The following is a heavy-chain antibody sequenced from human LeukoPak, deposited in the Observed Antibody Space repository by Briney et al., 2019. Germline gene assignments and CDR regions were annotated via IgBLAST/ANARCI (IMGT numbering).Heavy chain of an antibody. J-gene: IGHJ4*02. V-gene: IGHV4-59*12. CDR1: GGSISSYY. CDR2: IYYSGST. Sequence: SETLSLTCTVSGGSISSYYWSWLRQPPGKGLEWIGYIYYSGSTNCNPFLKSRVTISVDTSKNQFSLKLGSVTAADTAVYYCARDCVYWGQGTLVTVSS. CDR3: ARDCVY.